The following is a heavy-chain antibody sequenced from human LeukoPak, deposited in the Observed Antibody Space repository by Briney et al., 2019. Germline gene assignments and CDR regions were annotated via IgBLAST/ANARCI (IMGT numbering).Heavy chain of an antibody. J-gene: IGHJ4*02. CDR3: GRGPHIVDGIAAGRADY. D-gene: IGHD6-13*01. V-gene: IGHV4-30-4*01. CDR1: GGSISSGEYY. CDR2: IYYSGST. Sequence: SETLSLTCSVSGGSISSGEYYWSWIRQPPGKGLEWIGYIYYSGSTYNNPSLRSRLIISVDTSKSQFSLKLSSVTAADTAVYYCGRGPHIVDGIAAGRADYWGQGTLVTVSS.